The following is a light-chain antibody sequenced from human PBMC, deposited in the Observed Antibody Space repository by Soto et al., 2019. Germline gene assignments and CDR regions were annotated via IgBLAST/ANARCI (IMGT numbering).Light chain of an antibody. CDR2: GNS. J-gene: IGLJ2*01. Sequence: QAVVTQPPSVSGAPGQRVTISCTGSSSNIGAGYDVHWYQQLPGTAPKLLIYGNSNRPSGVPDRFSGSKSGTSASLAITGLQAEDEADSYCQSYDSSLSVVVFGGGTELTVL. CDR1: SSNIGAGYD. V-gene: IGLV1-40*01. CDR3: QSYDSSLSVVV.